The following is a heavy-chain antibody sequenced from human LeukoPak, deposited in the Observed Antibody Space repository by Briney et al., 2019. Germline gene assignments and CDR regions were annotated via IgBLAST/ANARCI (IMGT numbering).Heavy chain of an antibody. Sequence: GGSLRLSCAASGFTFSSYEMNWVRQAPGKGLEWVGFIRSKAYGGTTEYAASVKGRFTISRDDSKSIAYLQMNSLKTEDTAVYYCTRAVFSTTHYYYYYYMDVWGKGTTVTISS. J-gene: IGHJ6*03. CDR3: TRAVFSTTHYYYYYYMDV. V-gene: IGHV3-49*04. CDR2: IRSKAYGGTT. D-gene: IGHD3-9*01. CDR1: GFTFSSYE.